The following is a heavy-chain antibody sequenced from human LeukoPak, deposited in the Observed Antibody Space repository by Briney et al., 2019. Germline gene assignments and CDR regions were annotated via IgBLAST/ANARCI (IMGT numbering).Heavy chain of an antibody. V-gene: IGHV3-30*18. CDR3: AKDSSYYDSSGYLFDY. CDR2: ISYDGSNK. Sequence: GGSLRLSCAASGFTFSSYGMHWVRQARAKGLEWVAVISYDGSNKYYADSVKGRFTISRHNSKNTLYLQMNSLRAEDTAVYYCAKDSSYYDSSGYLFDYWGQGTLVTVSS. J-gene: IGHJ4*02. D-gene: IGHD3-22*01. CDR1: GFTFSSYG.